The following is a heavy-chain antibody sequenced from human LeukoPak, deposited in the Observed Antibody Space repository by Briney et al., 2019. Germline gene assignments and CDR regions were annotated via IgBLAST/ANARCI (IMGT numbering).Heavy chain of an antibody. CDR2: IYYSGST. CDR3: ARGAGLNWFDP. D-gene: IGHD6-13*01. J-gene: IGHJ5*02. V-gene: IGHV4-59*01. Sequence: SETLSLTCTVSGGSISSYYWSWIRQSPGKGLEWIGYIYYSGSTTYNPSLKSRVTISVDTSKNHFSLKLSSLTAADTAVDYCARGAGLNWFDPWGQGTLVTVSS. CDR1: GGSISSYY.